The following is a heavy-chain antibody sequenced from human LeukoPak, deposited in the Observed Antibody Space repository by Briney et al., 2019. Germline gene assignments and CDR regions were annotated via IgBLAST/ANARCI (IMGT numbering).Heavy chain of an antibody. CDR2: INPNSGGT. D-gene: IGHD4-17*01. CDR3: ARGPTTVPPSHFDP. Sequence: ASVKVSCKASGYTFTGYYMHWVRQAPGQGLEWMRWINPNSGGTNYAQKFQGRVTTTRDTSISTAYMELSRLRSDDTAVYYCARGPTTVPPSHFDPWGQGTLVIVSS. CDR1: GYTFTGYY. J-gene: IGHJ5*02. V-gene: IGHV1-2*02.